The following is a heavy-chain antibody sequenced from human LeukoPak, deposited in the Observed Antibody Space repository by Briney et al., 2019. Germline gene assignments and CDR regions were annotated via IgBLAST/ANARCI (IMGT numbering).Heavy chain of an antibody. CDR3: AKDRIAAAGTLDY. V-gene: IGHV3-23*01. CDR2: ISGSGGST. J-gene: IGHJ4*02. Sequence: GGSLRLSCAASGFTFSSYGIHWVRQAPGKGLEWVSAISGSGGSTYYADSVKGRFTISRDNSKNTLYLQMNSLRAEDTAVYYCAKDRIAAAGTLDYWGQGTLVTVSS. D-gene: IGHD6-13*01. CDR1: GFTFSSYG.